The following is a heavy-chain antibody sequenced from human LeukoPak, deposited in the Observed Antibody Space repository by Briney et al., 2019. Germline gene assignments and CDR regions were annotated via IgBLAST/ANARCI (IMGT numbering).Heavy chain of an antibody. CDR1: GGSISSSCYY. J-gene: IGHJ4*02. CDR2: LYYSGWST. CDR3: ARLGCSSASCYPGN. D-gene: IGHD2-2*01. V-gene: IGHV4-39*01. Sequence: PSETLSLTCTVSGGSISSSCYYWGWVRQPPGKGLEWIGSLYYSGWSTYYNPSLKSRVTISVDTSKNQFSLKLNSVTAADTAVYYCARLGCSSASCYPGNWGQGTLVTVSS.